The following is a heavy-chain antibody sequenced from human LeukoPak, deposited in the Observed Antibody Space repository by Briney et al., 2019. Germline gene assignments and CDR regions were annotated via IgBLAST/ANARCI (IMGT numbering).Heavy chain of an antibody. CDR1: GYSISSGSY. D-gene: IGHD2-21*02. CDR2: IYRSETT. J-gene: IGHJ5*01. V-gene: IGHV4-38-2*02. Sequence: SETLSLTCSVSGYSISSGSYWGWIRQPPGKGLEWIGTIYRSETTYYNPSLKSRVTVSVDTSKNQLSLKLISVTAADTAVYYCARDSDLKRFYSWGQGVLVTVSS. CDR3: ARDSDLKRFYS.